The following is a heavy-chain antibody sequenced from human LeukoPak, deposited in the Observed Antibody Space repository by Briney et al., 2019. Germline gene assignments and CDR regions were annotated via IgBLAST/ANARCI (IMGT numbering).Heavy chain of an antibody. CDR1: GGSISSGGYY. CDR2: IYYSGST. J-gene: IGHJ4*02. Sequence: SQTLSLTCTVSGGSISSGGYYWSWISQHPGKGLEWIGYIYYSGSTYYNPSLKSRVTISVDTSKNQFSLKLSSVTAADTAVYYCAARASYYYGSGIDYWGQGTLVTVSS. CDR3: AARASYYYGSGIDY. V-gene: IGHV4-31*03. D-gene: IGHD3-10*01.